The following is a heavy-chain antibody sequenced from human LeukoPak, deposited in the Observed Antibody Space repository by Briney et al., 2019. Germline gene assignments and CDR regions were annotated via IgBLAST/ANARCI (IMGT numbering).Heavy chain of an antibody. CDR1: GGSISSYY. CDR2: IYCSGST. J-gene: IGHJ4*02. D-gene: IGHD1-26*01. CDR3: ATHSGSYGLRY. Sequence: SETLSLTCTVSGGSISSYYWSWIRQPPGKGLEWIGYIYCSGSTNYNPSLKSRVTISVDTSKNQFSLKLSSVTAADTAVYYCATHSGSYGLRYWGQGTLVTVSS. V-gene: IGHV4-59*01.